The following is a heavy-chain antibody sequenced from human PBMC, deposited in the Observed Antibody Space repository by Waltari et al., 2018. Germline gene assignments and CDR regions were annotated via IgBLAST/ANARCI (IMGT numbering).Heavy chain of an antibody. CDR3: ASSPMIVGRFDP. CDR2: IYYSGST. V-gene: IGHV4-59*01. CDR1: GGSISSSY. D-gene: IGHD3-22*01. J-gene: IGHJ5*02. Sequence: QVQLQESGPGLVKPSETLSLTCTVSGGSISSSYWSWIRQPPGKGLEWIGYIYYSGSTNYNPSLKSRVTISVDTSKNQFSLKLSSVTAADTAVYYCASSPMIVGRFDPWGQGTLVTVSS.